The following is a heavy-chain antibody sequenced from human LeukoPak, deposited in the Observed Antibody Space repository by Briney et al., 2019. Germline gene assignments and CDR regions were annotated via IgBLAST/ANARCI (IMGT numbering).Heavy chain of an antibody. J-gene: IGHJ4*02. CDR3: ARRNEWLQAYFDY. D-gene: IGHD5-24*01. V-gene: IGHV1-18*01. CDR2: ISDGNT. CDR1: GYTFTNYA. Sequence: ASVKVPCKASGYTFTNYAISWVRQAPGQGLEWMGWISDGNTKYAQKFQGRVTMTTDTFTSTAYMELRSLGSDDTAVYYCARRNEWLQAYFDYWGQGTLVTVSS.